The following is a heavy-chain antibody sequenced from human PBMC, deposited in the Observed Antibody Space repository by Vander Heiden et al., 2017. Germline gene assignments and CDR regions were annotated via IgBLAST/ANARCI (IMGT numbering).Heavy chain of an antibody. CDR2: IKQDGSEK. J-gene: IGHJ3*02. V-gene: IGHV3-7*01. D-gene: IGHD3-22*01. CDR1: GFTFSSYW. Sequence: EVQLVESGGGLVQPGGSLRLSCAASGFTFSSYWMSGVRQAPGKGLEWVANIKQDGSEKYYVDSVKGRFTISRDNAKNSLYLQMNSLRAEDTAVYYCARAQYYYDSSGYYRGFAFDIWGQGTMVTVSS. CDR3: ARAQYYYDSSGYYRGFAFDI.